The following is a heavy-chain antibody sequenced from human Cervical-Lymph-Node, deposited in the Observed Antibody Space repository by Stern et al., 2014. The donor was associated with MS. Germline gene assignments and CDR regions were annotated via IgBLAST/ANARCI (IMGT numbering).Heavy chain of an antibody. Sequence: QVQLLQPGAEVKKPGASVKVSCQSSGYSFTSSHMHWVRQAPGQGLEWMGMINPSGGGTSYAQKFQDRITMTRDTSRSTVYMELSSLRSIDTAVYYCARDLGIAAVFDYWGQGTLVTVSS. D-gene: IGHD6-13*01. CDR1: GYSFTSSH. V-gene: IGHV1-46*01. CDR2: INPSGGGT. CDR3: ARDLGIAAVFDY. J-gene: IGHJ4*02.